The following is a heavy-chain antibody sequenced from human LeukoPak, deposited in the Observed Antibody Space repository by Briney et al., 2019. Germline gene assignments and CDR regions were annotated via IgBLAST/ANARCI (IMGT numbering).Heavy chain of an antibody. CDR2: ISGDGNIT. CDR3: TRRVDTTRWYDP. CDR1: GFTFSTYW. Sequence: GGSLRLSCAASGFTFSTYWMHWVRQAPGEGLVWVSRISGDGNITNYADSVKGRFTISRDNAKNTLYLQMNSLRAEDTAVHYCTRRVDTTRWYDPWGQGTLVTVSS. J-gene: IGHJ5*02. D-gene: IGHD2-15*01. V-gene: IGHV3-74*01.